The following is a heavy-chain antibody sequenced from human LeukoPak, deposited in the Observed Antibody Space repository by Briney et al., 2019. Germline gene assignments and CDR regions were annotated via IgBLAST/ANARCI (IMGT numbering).Heavy chain of an antibody. D-gene: IGHD3-3*01. J-gene: IGHJ3*02. Sequence: GASVKVSCKASGYTFTGYYMHWVRQAPGQGLEWMGWINPNSGGTNYAQKFQGRVTMTRDASISTAYMELSRLRSDDTAVYYCARRPHYDFWSGYGAGAFDIWGQGTMVTVSS. CDR3: ARRPHYDFWSGYGAGAFDI. CDR1: GYTFTGYY. CDR2: INPNSGGT. V-gene: IGHV1-2*02.